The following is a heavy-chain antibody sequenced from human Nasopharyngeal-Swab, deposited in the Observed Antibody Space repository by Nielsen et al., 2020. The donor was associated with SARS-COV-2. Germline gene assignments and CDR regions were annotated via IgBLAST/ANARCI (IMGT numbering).Heavy chain of an antibody. CDR3: AREGISYYYDSSGYYDFQH. CDR2: INTNTGNP. V-gene: IGHV7-4-1*02. D-gene: IGHD3-22*01. CDR1: GYTFTSYA. J-gene: IGHJ1*01. Sequence: ASVKVSCKASGYTFTSYAMNWVRQAPGQGLEWMGWINTNTGNPTYAQGFTGRFVFSLDTSVSTAYLQISSLKAGDTAVYYCAREGISYYYDSSGYYDFQHWGQGTLVTVSS.